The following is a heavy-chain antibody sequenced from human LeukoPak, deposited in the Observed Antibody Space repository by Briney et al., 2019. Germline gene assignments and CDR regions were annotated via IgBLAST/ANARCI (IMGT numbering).Heavy chain of an antibody. CDR2: ISWNSGNI. V-gene: IGHV3-9*01. J-gene: IGHJ3*02. Sequence: GGSLRLSCAASGFTFSSYSMNWVRQAPGKGLEWVSGISWNSGNIGYADSVRGRFTISRDNAKNSLYLQMSSLRAEDTALYYCASAAADLGTDAFDIWGQGTMVTVSS. D-gene: IGHD6-13*01. CDR3: ASAAADLGTDAFDI. CDR1: GFTFSSYS.